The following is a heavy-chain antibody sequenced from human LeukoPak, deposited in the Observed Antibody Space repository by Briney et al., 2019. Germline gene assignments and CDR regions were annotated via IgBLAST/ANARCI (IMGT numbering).Heavy chain of an antibody. V-gene: IGHV4-30-4*08. CDR3: ARDSVPNDFWSGYLDY. CDR1: GGSISSGDYY. Sequence: SQTLSLTCTVSGGSISSGDYYWSWIRQPPGKGLEWIGYIYHSGSTYYNPSLKSRVTISVDTSKNQFSLKLSSVTAADTAVYYCARDSVPNDFWSGYLDYWGQGTLVTVSS. CDR2: IYHSGST. J-gene: IGHJ4*02. D-gene: IGHD3-3*01.